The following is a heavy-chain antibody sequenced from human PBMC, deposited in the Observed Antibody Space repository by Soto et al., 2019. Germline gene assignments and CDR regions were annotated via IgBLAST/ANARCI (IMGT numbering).Heavy chain of an antibody. CDR1: GFTFSTYT. D-gene: IGHD6-13*01. CDR2: ISTSSGYV. Sequence: GGSLRLSCAASGFTFSTYTMTWVRQAPGKGLEWVSSISTSSGYVYYADSVKGRFTISSDNAKNSLYLQMNSLGAEDTAVYYCARAHAAATTWYSAMGIWGPGTTVTVPS. V-gene: IGHV3-21*01. J-gene: IGHJ6*02. CDR3: ARAHAAATTWYSAMGI.